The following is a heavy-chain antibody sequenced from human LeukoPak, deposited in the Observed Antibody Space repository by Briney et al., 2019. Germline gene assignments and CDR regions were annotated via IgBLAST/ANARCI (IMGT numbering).Heavy chain of an antibody. V-gene: IGHV4-59*12. CDR3: ARGGAQWLVEYFQH. D-gene: IGHD6-19*01. CDR2: IYYSGSA. Sequence: NPSETLSLTCTVSGGSISGFYWGWIRQPPGKGLEWIGFIYYSGSANYNPSLKSRVTISVDTSKNQFSLKLSSVTAADTAVYYCARGGAQWLVEYFQHWGQGTLVTVSS. J-gene: IGHJ1*01. CDR1: GGSISGFY.